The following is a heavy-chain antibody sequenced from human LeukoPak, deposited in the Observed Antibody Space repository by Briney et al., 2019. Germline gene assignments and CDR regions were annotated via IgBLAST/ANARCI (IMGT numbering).Heavy chain of an antibody. CDR3: AKDIGTGGTGWYFDL. CDR2: ISWNSVSI. CDR1: GFILDDYV. J-gene: IGHJ2*01. V-gene: IGHV3-9*01. D-gene: IGHD6-13*01. Sequence: GGSLRLSCAASGFILDDYVMHWVRQAPGKGLEWVSGISWNSVSIGYADSVKGRFTISRDNAKNSLYLQMSSLRAEDTALYYCAKDIGTGGTGWYFDLWGRGTLVTVSS.